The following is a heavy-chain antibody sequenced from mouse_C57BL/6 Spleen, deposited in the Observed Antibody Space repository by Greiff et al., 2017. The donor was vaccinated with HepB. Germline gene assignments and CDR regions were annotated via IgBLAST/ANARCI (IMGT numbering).Heavy chain of an antibody. CDR1: GFNINDYY. CDR3: ARNYGSRYYFDY. CDR2: IDPEDGET. D-gene: IGHD1-1*01. Sequence: EVQLQQSGAELVKPGDSVKLSCTASGFNINDYYMHWVKQRTEQGLEWIGRIDPEDGETKYAPKFQGKATITADTSTNTACLQLSSLTSEDTAVYYCARNYGSRYYFDYWGEGTTLTVSS. J-gene: IGHJ2*01. V-gene: IGHV14-2*01.